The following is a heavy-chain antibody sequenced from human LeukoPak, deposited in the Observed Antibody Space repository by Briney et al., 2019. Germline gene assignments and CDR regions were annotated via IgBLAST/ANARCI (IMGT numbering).Heavy chain of an antibody. J-gene: IGHJ3*02. D-gene: IGHD3-10*01. V-gene: IGHV4-61*02. Sequence: PSQTPSLTCAVSGASISSGSYYWTWIRQPAGKGLEWIGRFYTSGSTNYNPSLKSRVTISADTSKNQFSLKLSSVTAADTAVYYCAKAPGSPYAFDIWGQGTMVTVSS. CDR1: GASISSGSYY. CDR3: AKAPGSPYAFDI. CDR2: FYTSGST.